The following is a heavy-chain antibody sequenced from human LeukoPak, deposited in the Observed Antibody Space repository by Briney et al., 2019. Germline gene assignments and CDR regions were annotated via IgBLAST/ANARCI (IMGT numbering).Heavy chain of an antibody. J-gene: IGHJ4*02. V-gene: IGHV3-9*01. CDR3: AKDKDTMVRGVTYYFDY. Sequence: PGGSLRLSCAASGFTFDDYAMHWVQQAPGKGLEWVSGISWNSGSIGYAVSVKGRFTISRDNAKNSLYLQMNSLRAEDTALYYCAKDKDTMVRGVTYYFDYWGQGTLVTVSS. CDR2: ISWNSGSI. D-gene: IGHD3-10*01. CDR1: GFTFDDYA.